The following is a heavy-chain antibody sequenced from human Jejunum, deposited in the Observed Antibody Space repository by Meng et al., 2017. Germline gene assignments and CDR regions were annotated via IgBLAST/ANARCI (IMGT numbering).Heavy chain of an antibody. D-gene: IGHD3-22*01. CDR2: TYYRSKWYS. CDR1: GDSVSSNSAA. V-gene: IGHV6-1*01. Sequence: QVQQQQSGHGLLKHTQTLSLTCAISGDSVSSNSAAWNWIRLSPSRGLEWLGRTYYRSKWYSDYAVSVKSRITINTDTSKNQLSLQLNSVTPEDTAVYYCARDESRLLRSWGQGTLVTVSS. CDR3: ARDESRLLRS. J-gene: IGHJ5*02.